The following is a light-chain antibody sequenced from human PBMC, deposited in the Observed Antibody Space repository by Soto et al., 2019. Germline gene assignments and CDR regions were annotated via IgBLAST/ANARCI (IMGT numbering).Light chain of an antibody. Sequence: EIVMTQSPSTLSWSPGERATLSCRASRSISSYLAWYQQKPGQAPRLLIYDASNRSTGIPASFSGSGSSTDYSLIINSLEHEDSSVYYCQQRSNSHSITFGQGTRLEIK. CDR1: RSISSY. J-gene: IGKJ5*01. CDR2: DAS. CDR3: QQRSNSHSIT. V-gene: IGKV3-11*01.